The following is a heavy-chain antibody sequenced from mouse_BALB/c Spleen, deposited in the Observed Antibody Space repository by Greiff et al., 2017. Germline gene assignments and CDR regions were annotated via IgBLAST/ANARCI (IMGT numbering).Heavy chain of an antibody. CDR3: AREITTGSHYYAMDY. Sequence: ESGPGILQPSQTLSLTCSFSGFSLSTSGMGVSWIRQPSGKGLEWLAHIYWDDDKRYNPSLKSRLTISKDTSRNQVFLKITSVDTADTATYYCAREITTGSHYYAMDYWGQGTSVTVSS. J-gene: IGHJ4*01. CDR2: IYWDDDK. V-gene: IGHV8-12*01. D-gene: IGHD2-4*01. CDR1: GFSLSTSGMG.